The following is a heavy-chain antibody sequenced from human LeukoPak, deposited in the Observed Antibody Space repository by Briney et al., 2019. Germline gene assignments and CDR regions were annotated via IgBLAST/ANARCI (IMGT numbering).Heavy chain of an antibody. CDR2: IYSGGDT. CDR1: GFTVSSNY. CDR3: ARGPLLYSDY. D-gene: IGHD2-8*01. Sequence: GGSLRLSCAASGFTVSSNYMGWVRQAPGKGLEWVSVIYSGGDTYYADSVKGRFTSSRDNSKNTLYLQMNSLRAEDTAVYYCARGPLLYSDYWGQGTLVTVSS. V-gene: IGHV3-66*01. J-gene: IGHJ4*02.